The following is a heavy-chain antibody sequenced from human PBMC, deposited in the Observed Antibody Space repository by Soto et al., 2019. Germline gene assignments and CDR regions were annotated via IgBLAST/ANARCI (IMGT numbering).Heavy chain of an antibody. CDR1: GYTFTSYG. D-gene: IGHD6-13*01. CDR3: ARVAAAGTYYYYGMDV. CDR2: ISAYNGNT. J-gene: IGHJ6*02. Sequence: QVQLVQSGAEVKKPGASVKVSCKASGYTFTSYGISWVRQAPGQGLEWMGWISAYNGNTNYAQKLQGRVTMTTDTPTSTAYMELRSLRSDDTAVYYCARVAAAGTYYYYGMDVWGQGTTVTVSS. V-gene: IGHV1-18*04.